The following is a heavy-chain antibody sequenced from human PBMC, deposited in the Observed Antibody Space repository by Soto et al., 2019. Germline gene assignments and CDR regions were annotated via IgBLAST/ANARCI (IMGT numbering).Heavy chain of an antibody. J-gene: IGHJ4*02. D-gene: IGHD3-22*01. CDR2: IIPIFGTA. CDR1: RGTFSSYA. Sequence: SVKVSCKASRGTFSSYAISWVRQAPGQGLEWMGGIIPIFGTASYAQKFQGRVTITADESTSTAYMELSSLRSDDTAVYYCATSEGYYDSSGYTYDYWGQGTLDTVSS. CDR3: ATSEGYYDSSGYTYDY. V-gene: IGHV1-69*13.